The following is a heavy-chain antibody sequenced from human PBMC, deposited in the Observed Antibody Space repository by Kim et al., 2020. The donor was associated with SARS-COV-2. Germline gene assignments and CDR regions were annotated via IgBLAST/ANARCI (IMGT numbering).Heavy chain of an antibody. CDR2: IIPILGIA. Sequence: SVKVSCKASGGTFSSYAISWVRQAPGQGLEWMGRIIPILGIANYAQKFQGRVTITADKSTSTAYMELSSLRSEDTAVYYCAKLLWFGELPFDYWGQGTLVTVSS. J-gene: IGHJ4*02. D-gene: IGHD3-10*01. CDR3: AKLLWFGELPFDY. CDR1: GGTFSSYA. V-gene: IGHV1-69*04.